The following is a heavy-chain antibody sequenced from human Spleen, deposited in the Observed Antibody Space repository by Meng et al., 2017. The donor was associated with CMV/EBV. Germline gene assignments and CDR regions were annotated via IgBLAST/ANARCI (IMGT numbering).Heavy chain of an antibody. J-gene: IGHJ6*02. V-gene: IGHV1-18*04. Sequence: ASVKVSCKASGYTYSSYGISWVRQAPGQGLEWMGWISAYNGDTNYAQKFKGRVAMTTDTSTTSAYMELRSLRSDDSAVCFCARGPYYYDTRGVLDYDYGMDVWGQGTTVTVSS. CDR2: ISAYNGDT. CDR3: ARGPYYYDTRGVLDYDYGMDV. CDR1: GYTYSSYG. D-gene: IGHD3-22*01.